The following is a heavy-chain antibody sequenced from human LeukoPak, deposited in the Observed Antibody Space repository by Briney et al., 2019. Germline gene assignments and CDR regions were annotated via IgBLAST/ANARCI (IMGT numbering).Heavy chain of an antibody. CDR1: GFTFDDYA. CDR3: AKAAREEGFYYYYYMDV. V-gene: IGHV3-43D*04. CDR2: ISWDGGST. Sequence: GGSQRLSCAASGFTFDDYAMHWVRQAPGKGLEWVSLISWDGGSTYYADSAKGRFTISRDNSKNSLYLQMNSLRAEDTALYYCAKAAREEGFYYYYYMDVWGKGTTVTVSS. J-gene: IGHJ6*03. D-gene: IGHD6-6*01.